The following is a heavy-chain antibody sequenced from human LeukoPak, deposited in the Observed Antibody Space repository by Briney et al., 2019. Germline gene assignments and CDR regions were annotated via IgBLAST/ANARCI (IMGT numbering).Heavy chain of an antibody. Sequence: GGSLRLSCSASGFIFSSYAMHWVRQAPGKGLDFVSGLSSEGGSLYYADSVKDRFTVSRDNSKNTLYLQMNSLRAEDTAVYYCARDRLHYDSLTGYPADWGQGTLVTVSS. V-gene: IGHV3-64*04. CDR1: GFIFSSYA. J-gene: IGHJ4*02. CDR3: ARDRLHYDSLTGYPAD. D-gene: IGHD3-9*01. CDR2: LSSEGGSL.